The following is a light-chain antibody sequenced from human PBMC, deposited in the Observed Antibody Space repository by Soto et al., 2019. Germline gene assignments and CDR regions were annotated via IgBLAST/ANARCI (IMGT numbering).Light chain of an antibody. V-gene: IGLV4-60*03. Sequence: QPVLTQSSSASASLGSSVKLNCTLNSGYVSYIVAWHQLKPGKAPRYLMKLAGTGRYNKGSGVPDHFSGPRSGPDRYLIISKHQSEDEAAYSCDTWANNLLVFGGGTKLTVL. J-gene: IGLJ3*02. CDR3: DTWANNLLV. CDR2: LAGTGRY. CDR1: SGYVSYI.